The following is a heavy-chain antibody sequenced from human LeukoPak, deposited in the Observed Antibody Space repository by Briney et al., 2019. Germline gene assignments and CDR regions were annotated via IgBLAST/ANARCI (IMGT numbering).Heavy chain of an antibody. Sequence: PGGSLRLSCAASGFTFSSYAMSWVRQAPGKGLEWVSAISGSGGSTYYADSVKGRFTISRDNSKNTLYLQMNSLRAEDTAVYYCANLGELLWFGELLPRDYYYYGMDVWGQGTTVTVSS. V-gene: IGHV3-23*01. J-gene: IGHJ6*02. CDR1: GFTFSSYA. D-gene: IGHD3-10*01. CDR2: ISGSGGST. CDR3: ANLGELLWFGELLPRDYYYYGMDV.